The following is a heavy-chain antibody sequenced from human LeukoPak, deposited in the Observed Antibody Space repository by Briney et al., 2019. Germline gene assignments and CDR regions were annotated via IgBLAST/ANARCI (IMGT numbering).Heavy chain of an antibody. CDR3: ARDIVGATYRGYFDY. V-gene: IGHV4-38-2*02. CDR1: GYSISSGYY. Sequence: PSETLSLTXTVSGYSISSGYYWGWIRQPPGKGLEWIGGIYPSGSTYYNPSLKSRVTISVDTSKNQFSLKLSSVTAADTAVYYCARDIVGATYRGYFDYWGQGTLVTVSS. J-gene: IGHJ4*02. D-gene: IGHD1-26*01. CDR2: IYPSGST.